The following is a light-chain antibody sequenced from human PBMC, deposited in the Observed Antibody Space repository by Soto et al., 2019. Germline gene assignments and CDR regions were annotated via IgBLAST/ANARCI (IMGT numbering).Light chain of an antibody. Sequence: DIQMTQSPSSLSASVGDRVTITCRASQSISRYLNWYQQKPGKAPKLLIYAASSLQSGVPPRFSGSASGTEFTLTISSLQPEEFATYYCQQSYNAPPYTFGQGTKLEIK. CDR3: QQSYNAPPYT. CDR2: AAS. CDR1: QSISRY. J-gene: IGKJ2*01. V-gene: IGKV1-39*01.